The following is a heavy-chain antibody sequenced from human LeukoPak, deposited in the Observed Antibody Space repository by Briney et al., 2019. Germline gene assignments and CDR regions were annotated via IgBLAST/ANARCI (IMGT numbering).Heavy chain of an antibody. D-gene: IGHD3-22*01. Sequence: GASVKVSCKASGYTFTSYDINWVRQATGQGLEWMGWRNPNSGNTGYAQKFQGRVTMTRNTSISTAYMELSSLRSEDTAVYYCARGRGIVVADDAFDIWGQGTMVTVSS. J-gene: IGHJ3*02. CDR2: RNPNSGNT. CDR3: ARGRGIVVADDAFDI. V-gene: IGHV1-8*01. CDR1: GYTFTSYD.